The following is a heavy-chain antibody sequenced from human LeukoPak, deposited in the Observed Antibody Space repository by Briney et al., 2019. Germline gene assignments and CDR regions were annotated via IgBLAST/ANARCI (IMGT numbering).Heavy chain of an antibody. J-gene: IGHJ4*02. Sequence: SETLSLTCTVSGGSISSSSYYWGWIRQPPGKGLEWIGSIYYSGSTYYNPSLKSRVTMSVDTSKNQFSLKLSSVTAADTAVYYCARERHRDFDYWGQGTLVTVSS. CDR1: GGSISSSSYY. V-gene: IGHV4-39*07. CDR2: IYYSGST. D-gene: IGHD1-14*01. CDR3: ARERHRDFDY.